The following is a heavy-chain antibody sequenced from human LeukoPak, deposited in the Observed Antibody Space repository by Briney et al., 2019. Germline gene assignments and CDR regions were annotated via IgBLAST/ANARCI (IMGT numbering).Heavy chain of an antibody. J-gene: IGHJ4*02. CDR3: ATMVRGVFDY. D-gene: IGHD3-10*01. V-gene: IGHV4-59*08. Sequence: PSETLSLTCTVSGGSISSHYWSWIRQPPGKGLEWIGNIYYSGSTNYNPSLKSRVTISVDTSKNQFSLKLSSVTAADTAVYYCATMVRGVFDYWGQGTLVTVSS. CDR2: IYYSGST. CDR1: GGSISSHY.